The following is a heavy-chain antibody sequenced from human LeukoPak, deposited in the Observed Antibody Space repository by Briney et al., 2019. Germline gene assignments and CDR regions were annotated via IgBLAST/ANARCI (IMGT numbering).Heavy chain of an antibody. D-gene: IGHD3-10*01. Sequence: GRSLRLSCAASGFVFSVYAMHWVRQAPGKGLEWVAVISYDGTDKYYADSVRGRFTISRDNSRNTLYLQMNSPRTEDTGVYYCAKASVPSPRVIWSLLDYWGQGTLVTVSS. J-gene: IGHJ4*02. CDR2: ISYDGTDK. CDR3: AKASVPSPRVIWSLLDY. CDR1: GFVFSVYA. V-gene: IGHV3-30*18.